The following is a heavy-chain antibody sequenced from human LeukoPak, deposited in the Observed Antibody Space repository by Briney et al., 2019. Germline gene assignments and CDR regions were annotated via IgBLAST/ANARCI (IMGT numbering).Heavy chain of an antibody. CDR2: ISSDGRKK. J-gene: IGHJ4*02. CDR3: ARESLRGVAPEY. D-gene: IGHD3-10*01. V-gene: IGHV3-30*04. Sequence: PGRSLRLSCAASGLTFSNYAMYWVRQAPGKGLEWVAVISSDGRKKYYTDSVKGRFTISRDTSKNTLDLEMNSLRVEDTAVYYCARESLRGVAPEYWGQGTLVTVSS. CDR1: GLTFSNYA.